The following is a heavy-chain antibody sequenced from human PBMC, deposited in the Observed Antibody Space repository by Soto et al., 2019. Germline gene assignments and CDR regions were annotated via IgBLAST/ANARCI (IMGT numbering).Heavy chain of an antibody. D-gene: IGHD2-2*01. CDR2: INGDGRTT. Sequence: GGSLRLSCAASGFTFSSYAMSWVRQAPGKGLEWVSRINGDGRTTIYADSVKGRFTISRDNAKNTLYLQMNSLRAEDTAVYYCARAGLGYCTSTSCHPGFDIWGQGTMVTVSS. CDR1: GFTFSSYA. V-gene: IGHV3-74*01. CDR3: ARAGLGYCTSTSCHPGFDI. J-gene: IGHJ3*02.